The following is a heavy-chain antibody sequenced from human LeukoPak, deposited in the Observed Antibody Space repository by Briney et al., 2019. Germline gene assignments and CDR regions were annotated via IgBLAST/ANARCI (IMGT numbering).Heavy chain of an antibody. CDR1: VFTLSNAW. Sequence: GGSLRLSCAASVFTLSNAWVTWVRQVPGKGLEWVGRIKSNTDGGTTDYAAPVKGRFTISRDNSENKVYLQMNSLKTEDTAVYYCARDRREMATTPWAWNAFDIWGQGTMVTVSS. CDR3: ARDRREMATTPWAWNAFDI. D-gene: IGHD5-24*01. CDR2: IKSNTDGGTT. J-gene: IGHJ3*02. V-gene: IGHV3-15*01.